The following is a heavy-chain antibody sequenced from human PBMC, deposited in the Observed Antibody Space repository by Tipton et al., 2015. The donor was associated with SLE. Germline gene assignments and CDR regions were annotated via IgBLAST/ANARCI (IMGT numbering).Heavy chain of an antibody. D-gene: IGHD3-10*01. CDR2: IYYSGST. V-gene: IGHV4-39*07. CDR3: ARDLIRAGYFDY. CDR1: GGSISSSSYY. J-gene: IGHJ4*02. Sequence: TLSLTCTVSGGSISSSSYYWGWIRQPPGKGLEWIGSIYYSGSTYHNPSLKSRVTISVDTSKNQFSLKLSSVTAADTAVYYCARDLIRAGYFDYWGQGTLVTVSS.